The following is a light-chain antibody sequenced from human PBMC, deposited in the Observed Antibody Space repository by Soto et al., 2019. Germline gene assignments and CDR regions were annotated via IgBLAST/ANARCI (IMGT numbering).Light chain of an antibody. CDR2: GAS. V-gene: IGKV3-15*01. CDR3: HQYQNWHPMT. CDR1: ESVGPK. Sequence: EIVLTQSPVTLSESTGERATLSCRATESVGPKIGWYQQRPGQAPRLLIYGASIRATGVPGRFSGSGSGTEFTLTISSLQSEDSAVYYCHQYQNWHPMTFGQGTRLEIK. J-gene: IGKJ5*01.